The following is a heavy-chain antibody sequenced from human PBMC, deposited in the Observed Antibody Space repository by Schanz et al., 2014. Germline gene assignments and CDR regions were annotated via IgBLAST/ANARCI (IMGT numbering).Heavy chain of an antibody. Sequence: QVQLVQSGPEVEKPGASVKVSCKASGYTFTSYSIHWVRQAPGQGLEWMGWINVGNGNMKYSQKFQGRVTITRDTSASTAYMELSSLKSEDTAVYYCARVQDDILTGSEYYYGMDVWGQGTTVTVSS. CDR3: ARVQDDILTGSEYYYGMDV. CDR1: GYTFTSYS. V-gene: IGHV1-3*01. D-gene: IGHD3-9*01. CDR2: INVGNGNM. J-gene: IGHJ6*02.